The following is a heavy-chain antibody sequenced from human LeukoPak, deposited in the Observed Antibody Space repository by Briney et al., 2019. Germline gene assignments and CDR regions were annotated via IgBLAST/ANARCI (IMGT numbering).Heavy chain of an antibody. CDR3: ARLRDVIDHSYYFDY. CDR1: GYTFTGYY. J-gene: IGHJ4*02. CDR2: INPNSGGT. D-gene: IGHD5-24*01. Sequence: ASVKVSCKASGYTFTGYYMHWVRQAPGQGLEWMEWINPNSGGTNYAQKFQGRVTMTRDTSISTAYMELSRLRSDDTAVYYCARLRDVIDHSYYFDYWGQGTLVTVSS. V-gene: IGHV1-2*02.